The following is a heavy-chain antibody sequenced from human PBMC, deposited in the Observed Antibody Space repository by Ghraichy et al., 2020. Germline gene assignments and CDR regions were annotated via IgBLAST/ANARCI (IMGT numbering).Heavy chain of an antibody. J-gene: IGHJ6*02. CDR1: GYTFSGSY. Sequence: ASVKVSCKASGYTFSGSYMHWVRQAPGQVLEWMGRINPNSGDTNYAQKFPGRVTMSGDTSISTAYMELTRLRADDTAVYYCARYSGSYYGMDVWGQGTTVTVSS. CDR2: INPNSGDT. CDR3: ARYSGSYYGMDV. V-gene: IGHV1-2*06. D-gene: IGHD1-26*01.